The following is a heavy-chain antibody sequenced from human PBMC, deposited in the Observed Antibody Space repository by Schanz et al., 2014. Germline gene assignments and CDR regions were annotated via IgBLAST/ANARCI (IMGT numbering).Heavy chain of an antibody. CDR1: GFTFSRDW. CDR3: ARPRSSGWYDVLGY. CDR2: ISSDGGTT. J-gene: IGHJ4*02. D-gene: IGHD6-19*01. Sequence: VESGGGLVKPGGSLRLSCEASGFTFSRDWMDWVRQAPGKGLVWVSRISSDGGTTSYADSVKGRFTVSRDNAENTLYLQMNNLRAEDTAVYYCARPRSSGWYDVLGYWGQGTLVTVSS. V-gene: IGHV3-74*02.